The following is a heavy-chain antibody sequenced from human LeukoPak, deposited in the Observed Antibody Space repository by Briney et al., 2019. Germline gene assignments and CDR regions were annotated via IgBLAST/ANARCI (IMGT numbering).Heavy chain of an antibody. Sequence: GASVKVSCKSSGYTFTGYYMHWVRQAPGQGLELMGWIHPNSGGTNYAQKFQGRVTMTRDTSISTAYMELSRLRSDDTAVYYCARVRGPDYDFWSGYYSMDAFDIWGQGTMVTVSS. CDR2: IHPNSGGT. CDR3: ARVRGPDYDFWSGYYSMDAFDI. CDR1: GYTFTGYY. J-gene: IGHJ3*02. V-gene: IGHV1-2*02. D-gene: IGHD3-3*01.